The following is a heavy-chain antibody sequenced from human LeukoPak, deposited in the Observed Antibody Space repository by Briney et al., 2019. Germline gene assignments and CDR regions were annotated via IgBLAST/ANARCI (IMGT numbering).Heavy chain of an antibody. V-gene: IGHV3-49*04. CDR3: RGDSSGYYSDYGMDV. Sequence: PGGSLRLSCTASGFTLGDYAMSWVRQAPGKGLEWVSFIRSKAYGGTTEYAASVKGRFTISRDDSKSIAYLQMNSLKTEDTAVYHCRGDSSGYYSDYGMDVWGQGTTVTVSS. CDR1: GFTLGDYA. D-gene: IGHD3-22*01. J-gene: IGHJ6*02. CDR2: IRSKAYGGTT.